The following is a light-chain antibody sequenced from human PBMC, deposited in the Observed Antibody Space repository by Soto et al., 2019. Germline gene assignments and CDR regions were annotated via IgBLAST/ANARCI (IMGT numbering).Light chain of an antibody. CDR1: SSDVGGYNY. J-gene: IGLJ2*01. Sequence: QSVLTQPPSASGSPGQSVTISCTGTSSDVGGYNYVSWYQQHPGKAPKLMIYEVSKRPSGVPDRFSGSKSGNTASLTVSGLQAEDEADYYCRSYAGSKKLFGGGTKLPV. CDR2: EVS. V-gene: IGLV2-8*01. CDR3: RSYAGSKKL.